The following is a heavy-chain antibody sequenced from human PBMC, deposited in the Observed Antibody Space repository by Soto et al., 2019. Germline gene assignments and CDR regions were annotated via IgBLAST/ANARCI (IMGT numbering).Heavy chain of an antibody. Sequence: SETLSLTCTGSGGKISSYYWSWIRQPPGKGLEWIGYIYYSGSTNYNPSLKSRVTISVDTSKNQFSLKLSSVTAADTAVYYCARDSGYSGTNWFDPWGQGTLVTVSS. CDR3: ARDSGYSGTNWFDP. V-gene: IGHV4-59*01. D-gene: IGHD3-22*01. J-gene: IGHJ5*02. CDR1: GGKISSYY. CDR2: IYYSGST.